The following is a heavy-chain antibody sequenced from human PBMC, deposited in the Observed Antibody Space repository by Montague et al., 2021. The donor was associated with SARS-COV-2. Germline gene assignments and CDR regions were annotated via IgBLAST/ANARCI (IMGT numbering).Heavy chain of an antibody. J-gene: IGHJ6*03. CDR2: IYYSGST. CDR1: GGSISSGGYY. CDR3: ARVGIVVVPAAIVTLSYYYYMDV. D-gene: IGHD2-2*02. V-gene: IGHV4-31*03. Sequence: TLSLTCTVPGGSISSGGYYWSWIRQHPGKGLEWIGYIYYSGSTYYNPSHKSRVTISVDTSKNQFSLKLSSVTAADTAVYYCARVGIVVVPAAIVTLSYYYYMDVWGKGTTVTVSS.